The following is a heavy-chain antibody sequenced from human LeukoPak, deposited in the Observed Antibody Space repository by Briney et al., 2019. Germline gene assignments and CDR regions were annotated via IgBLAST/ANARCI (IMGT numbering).Heavy chain of an antibody. J-gene: IGHJ4*02. D-gene: IGHD1-26*01. Sequence: GGSLRLSCAASGLTFDDYAMHWVRQAPGKGLEWVSLISWDGGSTYYADSVKGRFTISRDNSKHSLYLQMNSLRAEDTALYYCAKDRVGAIDYWGQGTLVTVSS. V-gene: IGHV3-43D*03. CDR2: ISWDGGST. CDR1: GLTFDDYA. CDR3: AKDRVGAIDY.